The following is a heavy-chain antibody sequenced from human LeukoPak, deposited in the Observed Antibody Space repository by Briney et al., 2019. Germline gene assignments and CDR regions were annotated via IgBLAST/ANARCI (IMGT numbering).Heavy chain of an antibody. J-gene: IGHJ5*02. Sequence: GGSLRLSCVASGFTFSSYGMHWVRQAPGKGLEWVAVIWYDGSNKYYADSVKGRFTISRDNSKNTLYLQMNSLRAEDTAVYYCASNMNGFDPWGQGTLVTVSS. CDR2: IWYDGSNK. CDR1: GFTFSSYG. CDR3: ASNMNGFDP. D-gene: IGHD2/OR15-2a*01. V-gene: IGHV3-33*01.